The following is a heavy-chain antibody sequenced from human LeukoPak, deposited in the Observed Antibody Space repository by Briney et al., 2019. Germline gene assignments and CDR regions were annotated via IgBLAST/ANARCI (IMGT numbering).Heavy chain of an antibody. V-gene: IGHV3-23*01. J-gene: IGHJ4*02. CDR2: ISGSGGNT. CDR1: GFTFSSYG. CDR3: AKDSCGSSFDY. Sequence: GGSLRLSCAASGFTFSSYGMSWVRQAPGKGLEWVSAISGSGGNTYYADSVKGRFTISRDNSKNTLYLQMSSLRAEDTAVYYCAKDSCGSSFDYWGQGTLVTVSS. D-gene: IGHD5-18*01.